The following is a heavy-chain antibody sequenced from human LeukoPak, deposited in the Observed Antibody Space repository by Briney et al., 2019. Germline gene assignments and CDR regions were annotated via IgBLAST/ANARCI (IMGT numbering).Heavy chain of an antibody. V-gene: IGHV3-23*01. Sequence: GGSLRLSCAASGFIFSSYAMSWVRQAPGKGLEWVSYGGSGGSTYYADSVKGRITVSRDNSKSTLYLQMNSLTAEDTAVYYCAKMRGQYYHSYYMDAWGKGTTVTVSS. CDR1: GFIFSSYA. J-gene: IGHJ6*03. CDR3: AKMRGQYYHSYYMDA. CDR2: GGSGGST.